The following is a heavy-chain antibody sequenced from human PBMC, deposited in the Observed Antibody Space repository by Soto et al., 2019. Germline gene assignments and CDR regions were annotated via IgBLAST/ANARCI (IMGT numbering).Heavy chain of an antibody. Sequence: QVQLQESGPGLVKPSQTLSLTCTVSGGSISSGGYYWSWIRQHPGKGLEWIGYIYYSGSTYYNPSLKSRVTIAVDTSKNQCSLKLSSVTAADTAVYYCAITMPPPSAAFDIWGQGTMVTVSS. CDR2: IYYSGST. CDR3: AITMPPPSAAFDI. V-gene: IGHV4-31*03. CDR1: GGSISSGGYY. J-gene: IGHJ3*02. D-gene: IGHD3-10*01.